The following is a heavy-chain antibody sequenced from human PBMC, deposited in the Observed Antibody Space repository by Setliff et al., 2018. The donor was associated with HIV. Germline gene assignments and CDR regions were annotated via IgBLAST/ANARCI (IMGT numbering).Heavy chain of an antibody. D-gene: IGHD6-19*01. CDR1: GFTFSSYA. J-gene: IGHJ6*03. CDR2: ISGSGGST. V-gene: IGHV3-23*01. Sequence: GGSLRLSCAASGFTFSSYAMSWVRQAPGKGLEGVSAISGSGGSTYYADSVKGRFTISRDNSKNTLYLQMKSLRAEDTAVYYCAKGRYSSGANYYYYYMDVWGKGTTVTVSS. CDR3: AKGRYSSGANYYYYYMDV.